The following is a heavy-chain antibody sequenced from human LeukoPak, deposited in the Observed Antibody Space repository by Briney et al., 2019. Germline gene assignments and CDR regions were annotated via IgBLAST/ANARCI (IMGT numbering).Heavy chain of an antibody. V-gene: IGHV4-34*01. J-gene: IGHJ4*02. Sequence: SETLSLTCAVYGGSFSGYYWSWIRQPPGKGLEWIGEINHSGSTNYNPSLKSRVTISVDTSKNQFSLKLSSVTAADTAVYYCARVRGNRGKYCDYWGQGTLVTVSS. D-gene: IGHD3-16*01. CDR3: ARVRGNRGKYCDY. CDR2: INHSGST. CDR1: GGSFSGYY.